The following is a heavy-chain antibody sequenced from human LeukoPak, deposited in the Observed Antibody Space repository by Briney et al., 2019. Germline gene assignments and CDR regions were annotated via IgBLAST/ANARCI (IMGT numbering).Heavy chain of an antibody. J-gene: IGHJ6*02. CDR3: AKALYSSGGGVDYGMDV. D-gene: IGHD6-19*01. CDR1: GFTFDDYA. Sequence: GGSLRLSCAASGFTFDDYAMHWVRQAPGKGLEWLSGISWNSGSIGYADSVKGRFTISRDNAKNSLYLQMNSLRAEDTALYYCAKALYSSGGGVDYGMDVWGQGTTVTVSS. CDR2: ISWNSGSI. V-gene: IGHV3-9*01.